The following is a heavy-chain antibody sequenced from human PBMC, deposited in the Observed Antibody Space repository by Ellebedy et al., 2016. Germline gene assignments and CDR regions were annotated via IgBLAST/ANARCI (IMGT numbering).Heavy chain of an antibody. CDR1: GFTFSSYS. Sequence: GESLKISCAASGFTFSSYSMNWVRQAPGKGLEWVSSISSSSSYIYYADSVKGRFTISRDNAKNSLYLQMNSLRDEDTAVYYCARGDRVAGGLFYFDSWGQGTLVTVSS. CDR2: ISSSSSYI. J-gene: IGHJ4*02. V-gene: IGHV3-21*01. CDR3: ARGDRVAGGLFYFDS. D-gene: IGHD6-19*01.